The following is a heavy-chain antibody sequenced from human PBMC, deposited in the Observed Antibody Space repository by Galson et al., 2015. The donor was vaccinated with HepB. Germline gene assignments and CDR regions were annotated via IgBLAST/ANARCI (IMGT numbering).Heavy chain of an antibody. D-gene: IGHD3-22*01. Sequence: ETLSLTCTVSGGSISSSSYYWGWIRQPPGKGLEWIGSIYYSGSTYYNPSLKSRVTISVDTSKNQFSLKLSSVTAADTAVYYCARLSITMIVGEVDAFDIWGQGTMVTVSS. CDR2: IYYSGST. J-gene: IGHJ3*02. CDR3: ARLSITMIVGEVDAFDI. V-gene: IGHV4-39*01. CDR1: GGSISSSSYY.